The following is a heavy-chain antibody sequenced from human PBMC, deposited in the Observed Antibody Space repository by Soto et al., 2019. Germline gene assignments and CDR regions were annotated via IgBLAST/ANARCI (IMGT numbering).Heavy chain of an antibody. J-gene: IGHJ4*01. V-gene: IGHV1-18*04. D-gene: IGHD3-16*01. Sequence: QALLEQSGPEVKKPGDSVRISCWLYNSVLTTSVITWLRQAPGQGLEWMGWISAYDGGKLSALKFRNTLVMTTDSMTDMAYMQLWDLTFDAPPVYFCARGGGPYLRPLEIWGQGTPVTVSS. CDR3: ARGGGPYLRPLEI. CDR2: ISAYDGGK. CDR1: NSVLTTSV.